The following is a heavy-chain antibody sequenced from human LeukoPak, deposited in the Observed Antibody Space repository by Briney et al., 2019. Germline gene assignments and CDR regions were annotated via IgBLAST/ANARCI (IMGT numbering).Heavy chain of an antibody. D-gene: IGHD4-17*01. Sequence: GGSLRLSCAASGFTFSSYSMNWVRQAPGKGLEWVSYISSSSTIYYADSVKGRFTISRDNAKNSLYLQMNSLRAEDTAVYYCARVDYGDYGVFDYWGQGTLVTVSS. CDR1: GFTFSSYS. CDR2: ISSSSTI. CDR3: ARVDYGDYGVFDY. V-gene: IGHV3-48*04. J-gene: IGHJ4*02.